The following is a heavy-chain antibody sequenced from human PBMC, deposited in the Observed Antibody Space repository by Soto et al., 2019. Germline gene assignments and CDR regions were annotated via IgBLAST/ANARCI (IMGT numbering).Heavy chain of an antibody. J-gene: IGHJ6*02. V-gene: IGHV4-59*01. D-gene: IGHD3-10*01. CDR3: ARVRGGDYYYGMDV. CDR1: GGSISSYY. Sequence: SETLSLTCTVSGGSISSYYWSWIRQPPGKGLEWVGYIYYSGSTNYNPSLKSRVTISVDTSKNQFSLKLSSVTAADTAVYYCARVRGGDYYYGMDVWGQGTTVTVSS. CDR2: IYYSGST.